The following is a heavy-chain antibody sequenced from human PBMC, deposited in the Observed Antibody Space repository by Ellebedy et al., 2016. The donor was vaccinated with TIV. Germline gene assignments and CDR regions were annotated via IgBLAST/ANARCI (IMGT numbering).Heavy chain of an antibody. D-gene: IGHD3-16*01. V-gene: IGHV1-8*01. Sequence: AASVKVSCKASGYNFTSYDINWVRQATGQGLEWMGWMNPNSGNTGYAQKFQGRVTMTTDTSTNTAYIEVRSLRSDDTAVYYCARDRMRGDPRSSYYYGMDVWGQGTTVTVSS. CDR2: MNPNSGNT. CDR3: ARDRMRGDPRSSYYYGMDV. J-gene: IGHJ6*02. CDR1: GYNFTSYD.